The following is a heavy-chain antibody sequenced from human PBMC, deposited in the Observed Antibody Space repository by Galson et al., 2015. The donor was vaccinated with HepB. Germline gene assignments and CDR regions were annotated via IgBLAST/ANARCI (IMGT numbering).Heavy chain of an antibody. V-gene: IGHV3-66*02. CDR1: GFTVSSNY. D-gene: IGHD6-13*01. CDR3: ARVAFSSWYRYFDY. CDR2: IYSGGST. Sequence: SLRLSCAASGFTVSSNYMSWVRQALGKGLEWVSVIYSGGSTYYADSVKGRFTISRDNSKNTLYLQMNSLRAEDTAVYYCARVAFSSWYRYFDYWGQGTLVTVSS. J-gene: IGHJ4*02.